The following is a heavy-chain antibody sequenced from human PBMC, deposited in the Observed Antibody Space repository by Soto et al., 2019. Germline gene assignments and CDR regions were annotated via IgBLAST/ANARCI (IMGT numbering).Heavy chain of an antibody. Sequence: QVQLVQSGAEVKKPGSTVNVSCKASGGTFSSYAISWVRQAPGQGLEWMGGIIPIFGTANYAQKFQGRVTITADESTSTAYMELSSLRSEDTAVYYCARGDTVVTPTAFDIWGQGTMVTVSS. D-gene: IGHD2-15*01. CDR2: IIPIFGTA. CDR3: ARGDTVVTPTAFDI. CDR1: GGTFSSYA. V-gene: IGHV1-69*01. J-gene: IGHJ3*02.